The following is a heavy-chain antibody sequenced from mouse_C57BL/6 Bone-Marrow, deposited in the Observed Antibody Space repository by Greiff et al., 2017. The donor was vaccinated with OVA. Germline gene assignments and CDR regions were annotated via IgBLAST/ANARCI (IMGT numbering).Heavy chain of an antibody. J-gene: IGHJ2*01. D-gene: IGHD6-1*01. Sequence: EVTLQESGAELVRPGASVKLSCTASGFTITDDYMHWVKQRPEQGLEWIGWIDPANGDTEYASKFQGKATITADTSSNTAYRQLSSLTSEDTAVYYCTLSLSRVPDFDYWGQGTTLTVSS. CDR1: GFTITDDY. CDR2: IDPANGDT. CDR3: TLSLSRVPDFDY. V-gene: IGHV14-4*01.